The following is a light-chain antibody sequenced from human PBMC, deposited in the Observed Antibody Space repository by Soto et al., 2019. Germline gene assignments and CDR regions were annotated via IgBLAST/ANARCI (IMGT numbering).Light chain of an antibody. Sequence: DIQMTQSPFSLSASVGDRVTITCRASQDIRFLGWFQQKPGEAPKRLIYATSNLEGRVPSRFSGRGSGTEFTLTISSLQPEDFATYFCLQPYNYPYTFGQGTKVDIK. CDR2: ATS. V-gene: IGKV1-17*01. CDR1: QDIRF. CDR3: LQPYNYPYT. J-gene: IGKJ2*01.